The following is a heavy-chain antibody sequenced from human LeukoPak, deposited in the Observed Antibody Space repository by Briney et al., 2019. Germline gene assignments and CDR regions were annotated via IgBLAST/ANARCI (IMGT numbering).Heavy chain of an antibody. D-gene: IGHD6-13*01. CDR3: ARPSSSFRRGGDY. CDR1: GGSFSGYY. Sequence: PSETLSLTCAVYGGSFSGYYWSWIRQPPGKGLEWIGEINHSGSTNYNPSLKSRVTISVDTSKNQFSLKLSSVTAADTAVYYCARPSSSFRRGGDYWGQGTLVTVSS. V-gene: IGHV4-34*01. J-gene: IGHJ4*02. CDR2: INHSGST.